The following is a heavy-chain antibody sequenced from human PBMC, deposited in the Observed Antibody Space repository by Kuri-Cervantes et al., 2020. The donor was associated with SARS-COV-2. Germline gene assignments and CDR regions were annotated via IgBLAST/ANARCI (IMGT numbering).Heavy chain of an antibody. CDR1: GGTFSSYA. D-gene: IGHD3-10*01. Sequence: SAKVSCKASGGTFSSYAISWVRQAPGQGLEWMGGIIPIFGTANYAQKFQGRVTSTADESTSTAYMELSSLRSVDTAVYYCARRMVRGHYYYYGMDVWGQGTTVTVSS. V-gene: IGHV1-69*13. CDR2: IIPIFGTA. CDR3: ARRMVRGHYYYYGMDV. J-gene: IGHJ6*02.